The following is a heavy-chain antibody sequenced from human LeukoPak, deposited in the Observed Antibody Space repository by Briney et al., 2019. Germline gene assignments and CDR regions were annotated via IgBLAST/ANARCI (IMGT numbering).Heavy chain of an antibody. J-gene: IGHJ4*02. CDR3: ARGRLYYDSSGPNDY. CDR2: IYHSGST. V-gene: IGHV4-38-2*02. Sequence: SETLSLTCTVSGYSISSGYYWGWIRQPPGKGLEWIGSIYHSGSTYYNPSLKSRVTISVDTSKNQFSLKLSSVTAADTAVYYCARGRLYYDSSGPNDYWGQGTLVTVSS. D-gene: IGHD3-22*01. CDR1: GYSISSGYY.